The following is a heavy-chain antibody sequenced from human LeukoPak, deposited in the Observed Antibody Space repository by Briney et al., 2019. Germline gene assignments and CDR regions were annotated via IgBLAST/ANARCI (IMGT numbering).Heavy chain of an antibody. Sequence: ASVKVSCKASGYTFTSYGISWVRQAPGQGLEWTGWISAYNGNTNYAQKLQGRVTMTTDTSTSTAYMELRSLRSDDTAVYYCARDTYYYDSSGYSPGYFDYWGQGTLVTVSS. CDR2: ISAYNGNT. D-gene: IGHD3-22*01. J-gene: IGHJ4*02. V-gene: IGHV1-18*01. CDR1: GYTFTSYG. CDR3: ARDTYYYDSSGYSPGYFDY.